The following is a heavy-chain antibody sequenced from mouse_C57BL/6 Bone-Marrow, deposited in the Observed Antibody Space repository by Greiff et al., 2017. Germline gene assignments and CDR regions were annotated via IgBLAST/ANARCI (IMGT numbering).Heavy chain of an antibody. J-gene: IGHJ2*01. CDR1: GFTFSSYA. CDR3: AMIHFDY. CDR2: ISDGGSYS. V-gene: IGHV5-4*01. Sequence: VQGVESGGGLVKPGGSLKLSCAASGFTFSSYAMSWVRQTPEKRLEWVATISDGGSYSYYPDNVKGRFTISRDNAKNNLYLQMSHLKSEDTAMYYCAMIHFDYWGQGTTLTVSS.